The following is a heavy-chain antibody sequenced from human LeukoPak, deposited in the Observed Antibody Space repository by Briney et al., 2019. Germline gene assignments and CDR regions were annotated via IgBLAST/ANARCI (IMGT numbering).Heavy chain of an antibody. D-gene: IGHD6-13*01. Sequence: GGSLRLSCAASGFIFSSYGMHWVRQAPGKGLEWVAVIWYDGSNKYYADSVKGRFTISRDSSKDTLFLQMNTLRAEDTGVYYCARLGSSWSIDYWGQGTLVTVSS. CDR1: GFIFSSYG. CDR2: IWYDGSNK. V-gene: IGHV3-33*01. J-gene: IGHJ4*02. CDR3: ARLGSSWSIDY.